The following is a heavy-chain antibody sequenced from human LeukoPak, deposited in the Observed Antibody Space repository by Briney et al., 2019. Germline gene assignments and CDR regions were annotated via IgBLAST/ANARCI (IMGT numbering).Heavy chain of an antibody. CDR1: GYTFTSYY. CDR2: INPSGGST. D-gene: IGHD3-22*01. V-gene: IGHV1-46*01. J-gene: IGHJ4*02. Sequence: GASVKVSCKASGYTFTSYYMHWVRQAPGQGLEWMGIINPSGGSTSYAQKFQGRVTMTTDTSTSTAYMELRSLRSDDTAVYYCARDSFHYYDSSGYVDYWGQGTLVTVSS. CDR3: ARDSFHYYDSSGYVDY.